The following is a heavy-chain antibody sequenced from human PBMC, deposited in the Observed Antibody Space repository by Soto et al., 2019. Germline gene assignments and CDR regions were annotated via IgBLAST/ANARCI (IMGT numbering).Heavy chain of an antibody. CDR2: IKQDGSEK. CDR1: GFTFSSYW. J-gene: IGHJ4*02. D-gene: IGHD3-9*01. CDR3: ARIWYYDILTHYYFDY. V-gene: IGHV3-7*01. Sequence: SGFTFSSYWMSWVRQAPGKGLEWVANIKQDGSEKYYVDSVKGRFTIPRDNAKNSLYLQMNSLRAEDTAVYYCARIWYYDILTHYYFDYWGQGTLVTVSS.